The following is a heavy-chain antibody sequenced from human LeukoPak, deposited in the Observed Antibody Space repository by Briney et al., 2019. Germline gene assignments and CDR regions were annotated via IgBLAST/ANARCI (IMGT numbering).Heavy chain of an antibody. D-gene: IGHD5-12*01. V-gene: IGHV4-38-2*01. J-gene: IGHJ6*04. CDR1: GYSISSGYY. CDR2: IYHSGST. CDR3: ARADRVATTNYYYYYGMDV. Sequence: PSETLSLTCAVSGYSISSGYYWGWIRQPPGKGLEWIGSIYHSGSTYYNPSLKSRVTISVDTSKNQFSLKLSSVTAADTAVYYCARADRVATTNYYYYYGMDVWGKGTTVTVS.